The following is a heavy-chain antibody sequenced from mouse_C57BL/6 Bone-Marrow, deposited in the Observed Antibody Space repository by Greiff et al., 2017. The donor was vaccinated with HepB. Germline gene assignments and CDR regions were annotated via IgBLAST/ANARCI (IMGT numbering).Heavy chain of an antibody. CDR1: GFTFTDYY. CDR3: ARYYYGSSYWYFDV. J-gene: IGHJ1*03. D-gene: IGHD1-1*01. CDR2: IRNKANGYTT. V-gene: IGHV7-3*01. Sequence: EVKVEVSGGGLVQPGGSLSLSCAASGFTFTDYYMSWVRQPPGKALEWLGFIRNKANGYTTEYSASVKGRFTISRDNSQSILYLQMNALRAEDSATYYCARYYYGSSYWYFDVWGTGTTVTVSS.